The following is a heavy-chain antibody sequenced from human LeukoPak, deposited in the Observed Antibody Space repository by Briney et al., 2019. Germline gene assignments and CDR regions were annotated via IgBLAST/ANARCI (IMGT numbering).Heavy chain of an antibody. CDR2: ISYDGSIR. Sequence: GGSLRLSCAASEFSFNNFAMYWVRQAPGKGLEWLAVISYDGSIRYYADSVKGRFTISRDNSNNTLHLQMNSLRAEDTALYYCAREDNPLWFDPWGQGTLVTISS. D-gene: IGHD1-1*01. CDR1: EFSFNNFA. CDR3: AREDNPLWFDP. V-gene: IGHV3-30-3*01. J-gene: IGHJ5*02.